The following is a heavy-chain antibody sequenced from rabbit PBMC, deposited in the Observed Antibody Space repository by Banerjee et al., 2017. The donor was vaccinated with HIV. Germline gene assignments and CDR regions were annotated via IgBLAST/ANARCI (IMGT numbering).Heavy chain of an antibody. V-gene: IGHV1S40*01. CDR3: ARGLYSYAGYGYAPSFNL. CDR2: IDGGSSGNT. J-gene: IGHJ4*01. Sequence: QSLEESGGDLVKPEGSLTLTCTASGFSFSSDHDMCWVRQAPGKGLEWIACIDGGSSGNTYYASWAKGRFTISKTSSTTVTLQMTSLTAADTATYFCARGLYSYAGYGYAPSFNLWGPGTLVTVS. CDR1: GFSFSSDHD. D-gene: IGHD6-1*01.